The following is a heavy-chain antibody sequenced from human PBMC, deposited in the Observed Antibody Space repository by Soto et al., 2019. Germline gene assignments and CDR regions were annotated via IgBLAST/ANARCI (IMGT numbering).Heavy chain of an antibody. D-gene: IGHD6-13*01. V-gene: IGHV5-51*01. CDR1: GYTFSNFW. CDR2: IYPGDHET. J-gene: IGHJ4*02. Sequence: SLKISCQCSGYTFSNFWIGWVRQLPGKGLEWMGIIYPGDHETRYSPSFHGKVTISADKSINTAYLQWNSLEASDTAFYFCARSPRSSPYFDYWGQGALVTVSS. CDR3: ARSPRSSPYFDY.